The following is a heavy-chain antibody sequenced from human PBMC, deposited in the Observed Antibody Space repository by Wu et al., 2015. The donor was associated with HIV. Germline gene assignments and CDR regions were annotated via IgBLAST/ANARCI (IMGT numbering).Heavy chain of an antibody. CDR2: ILPIFGTT. J-gene: IGHJ5*02. Sequence: QVQLVQSGAEVKKPGSSVKVSCKASGGTFSRYAISWVRQAPGQGLEWMGRILPIFGTTNYAQKFQGRVTITADESTSTAYMELSSLRSEDTAVYYCARVSRDDSSGYLPQWFDPWGQGTLVHRLL. V-gene: IGHV1-69*13. CDR3: ARVSRDDSSGYLPQWFDP. CDR1: GGTFSRYA. D-gene: IGHD3-22*01.